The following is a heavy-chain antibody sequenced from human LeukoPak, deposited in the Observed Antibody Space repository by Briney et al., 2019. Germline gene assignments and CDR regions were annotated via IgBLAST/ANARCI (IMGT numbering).Heavy chain of an antibody. CDR1: GVSISSGGYY. CDR3: ARGGIVATSPFDY. Sequence: SETLSLTCTVSGVSISSGGYYWSWIRQHPGKGLEWIGYIYYSGSTYYNPSLKSRVTISVDTSKNQFSLKLSSVTAADTAVYYCARGGIVATSPFDYWGQGTLVTVSS. J-gene: IGHJ4*02. CDR2: IYYSGST. V-gene: IGHV4-31*03. D-gene: IGHD5-12*01.